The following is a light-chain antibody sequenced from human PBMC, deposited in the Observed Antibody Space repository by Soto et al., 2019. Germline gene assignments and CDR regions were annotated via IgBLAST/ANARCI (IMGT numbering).Light chain of an antibody. CDR2: GAS. CDR1: QSVSSN. Sequence: EVVMTQSPATLSVSAGERATLSCMASQSVSSNLAGYQQKPGQAPRLLIYGASTRATGIPDRFSGSGSGTDFILTISRLEPDDFAVYHCQQYGRSPWTFGQGTKVDIK. CDR3: QQYGRSPWT. V-gene: IGKV3-20*01. J-gene: IGKJ1*01.